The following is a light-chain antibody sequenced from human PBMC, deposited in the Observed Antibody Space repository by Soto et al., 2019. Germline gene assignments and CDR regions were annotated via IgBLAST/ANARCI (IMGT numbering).Light chain of an antibody. J-gene: IGKJ2*01. CDR2: DAS. V-gene: IGKV1-5*01. CDR1: QSISSW. CDR3: QQYNSYSRYT. Sequence: DIQMTQSPPTLSASVGDRVTITCRASQSISSWLAWYQQKPGKAPKLLIYDASSLESGVPSRFSGSGSGTEFTLTISSLQPDDFATYYCQQYNSYSRYTFGQGTKVDIK.